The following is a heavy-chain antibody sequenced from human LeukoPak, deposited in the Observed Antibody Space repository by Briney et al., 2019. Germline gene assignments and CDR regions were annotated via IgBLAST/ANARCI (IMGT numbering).Heavy chain of an antibody. V-gene: IGHV3-21*01. J-gene: IGHJ4*02. CDR3: ARDVTLGNFDY. Sequence: GGSLRLSCAASGFTFSSYSMNWVRQAPGKGLEWVSSISSSSYIYYADSVEGRFTISRDNAKNSLYLQMNSLRAEDTAVYYCARDVTLGNFDYWGQGILVIVSS. CDR2: ISSSSYI. CDR1: GFTFSSYS. D-gene: IGHD3-16*01.